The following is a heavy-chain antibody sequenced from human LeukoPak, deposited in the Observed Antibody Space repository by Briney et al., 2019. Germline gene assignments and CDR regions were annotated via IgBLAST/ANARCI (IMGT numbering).Heavy chain of an antibody. CDR2: IYYSGGT. CDR1: GGSINGYY. D-gene: IGHD3-22*01. V-gene: IGHV4-59*08. CDR3: ARRGGDSSGNFDY. Sequence: SETLSLTCSVSGGSINGYYWSWIRQPPGKGLEWIGYIYYSGGTNYNPSLKSRVTISVDTSKKQFSLRLSSVTAADTAVYYCARRGGDSSGNFDYWGQGTLVTVSS. J-gene: IGHJ4*02.